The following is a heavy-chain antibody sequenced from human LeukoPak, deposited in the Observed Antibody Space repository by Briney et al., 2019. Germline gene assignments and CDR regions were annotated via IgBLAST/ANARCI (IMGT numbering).Heavy chain of an antibody. D-gene: IGHD4-17*01. CDR3: ARDQHDYGDYVFDY. J-gene: IGHJ4*02. CDR1: GGTFSSYA. CDR2: IIPILGIA. Sequence: SVKVSCKASGGTFSSYAISWVRQAPGQGLEWMGRIIPILGIANYAQKFQGRVTITAEKSTSTAYMELSSLRSEDTAVYYCARDQHDYGDYVFDYWGQGTLVTVSS. V-gene: IGHV1-69*04.